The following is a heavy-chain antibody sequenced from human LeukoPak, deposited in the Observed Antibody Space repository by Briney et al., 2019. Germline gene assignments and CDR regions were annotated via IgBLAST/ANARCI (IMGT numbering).Heavy chain of an antibody. CDR1: GFSLNNFD. Sequence: GGSLRLSCTASGFSLNNFDMAWVRQTPGKGLEYVSSIGSAGHTFYAGSLKGRSFISRDTSKNTVYLQVNSLRGEDTAVYFCAKKFPGVSYYFDFWGQGTLVTVSS. V-gene: IGHV3-23*01. CDR3: AKKFPGVSYYFDF. J-gene: IGHJ4*02. D-gene: IGHD2-8*01. CDR2: IGSAGHT.